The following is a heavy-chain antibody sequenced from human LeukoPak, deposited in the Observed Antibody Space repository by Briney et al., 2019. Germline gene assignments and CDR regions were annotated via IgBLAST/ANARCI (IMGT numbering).Heavy chain of an antibody. CDR2: ISSSGSTI. J-gene: IGHJ4*02. Sequence: GGSLRLSCAASGFTFSDYYMSWIRQAPGKGLEWVAYISSSGSTIYYADSVKGRFTISRDNAKNSLYLQMNSLRAEDTAVYYCARDLYYDSSGYLGYWGQGTLVTVSS. CDR1: GFTFSDYY. V-gene: IGHV3-11*01. CDR3: ARDLYYDSSGYLGY. D-gene: IGHD3-22*01.